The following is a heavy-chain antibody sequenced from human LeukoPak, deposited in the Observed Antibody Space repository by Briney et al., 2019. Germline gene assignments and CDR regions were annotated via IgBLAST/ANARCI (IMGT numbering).Heavy chain of an antibody. J-gene: IGHJ4*02. CDR1: GFTFSSYA. CDR3: AKLTDFWSGTTPFDY. Sequence: GGSLRLSCAASGFTFSSYAMSWVRQAPGKGLEWVSAISGSGGSTYYADSVKGRFTISRDNSKNTLYLQMNSLRAEDTAVYYCAKLTDFWSGTTPFDYWGQGTLVTVPS. CDR2: ISGSGGST. V-gene: IGHV3-23*01. D-gene: IGHD3-3*01.